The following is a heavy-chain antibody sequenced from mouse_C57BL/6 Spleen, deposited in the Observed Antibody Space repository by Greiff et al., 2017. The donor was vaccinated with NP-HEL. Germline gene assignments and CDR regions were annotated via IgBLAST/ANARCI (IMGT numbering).Heavy chain of an antibody. D-gene: IGHD1-1*01. CDR1: GFSFNTYA. J-gene: IGHJ4*01. CDR2: IRSKSNNYAT. Sequence: EVKLVESGGGLVQPKGSLKLSCAASGFSFNTYAMNWVRQAPGKGLEWVARIRSKSNNYATYYADSVKDRFTISRDDSESMLYLQMNNLKTEDTAMYYCVRHHGSSYNYYAMDYWGQGTSVTVSS. CDR3: VRHHGSSYNYYAMDY. V-gene: IGHV10-1*01.